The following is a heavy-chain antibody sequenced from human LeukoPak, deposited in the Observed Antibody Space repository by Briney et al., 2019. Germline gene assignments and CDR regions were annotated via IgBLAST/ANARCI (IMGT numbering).Heavy chain of an antibody. J-gene: IGHJ3*02. CDR1: GYTFTSYG. CDR2: ISAYNGNT. CDR3: ASAVQLERRDAFDI. Sequence: ASVKVSCKASGYTFTSYGISWVRQAPGQGLEWMGWISAYNGNTNYAQKLQGRVTMTTDTSTSTAYMELRSLRSDDTAVYYCASAVQLERRDAFDIWGQGTMVTVSS. D-gene: IGHD1-1*01. V-gene: IGHV1-18*01.